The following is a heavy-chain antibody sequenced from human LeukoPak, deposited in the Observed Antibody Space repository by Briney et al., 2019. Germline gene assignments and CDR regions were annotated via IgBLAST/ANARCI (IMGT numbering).Heavy chain of an antibody. CDR3: ARAAFYYDSSGHSPDFDY. J-gene: IGHJ4*02. CDR2: INPNTGAT. D-gene: IGHD3-22*01. V-gene: IGHV1-2*02. CDR1: GYTFTDYY. Sequence: ASVKVSCKASGYTFTDYYLHWVRQAPGQGLEWMAWINPNTGATDYAQNFQGRVAMTRDTSISTAYMDLSRLRSDDTAVYYCARAAFYYDSSGHSPDFDYWGQGTLVTVSS.